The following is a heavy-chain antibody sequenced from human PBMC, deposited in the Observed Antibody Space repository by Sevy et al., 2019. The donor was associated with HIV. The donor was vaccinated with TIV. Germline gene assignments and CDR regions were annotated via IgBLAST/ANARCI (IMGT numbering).Heavy chain of an antibody. J-gene: IGHJ4*02. CDR3: ARVNRYYDFWSGYYTWYFDY. CDR2: IYHSGST. D-gene: IGHD3-3*01. CDR1: GYSISSGYY. Sequence: SETLSLTCTVSGYSISSGYYWGWIRQPPGKGLEWIGSIYHSGSTYYNPSLKSRVTISVDTSKNQFSLKLSSVTAADTAVYYCARVNRYYDFWSGYYTWYFDYWGQGTLVIVSS. V-gene: IGHV4-38-2*02.